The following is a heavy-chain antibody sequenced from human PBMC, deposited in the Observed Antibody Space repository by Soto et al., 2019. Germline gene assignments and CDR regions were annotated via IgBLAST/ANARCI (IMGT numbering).Heavy chain of an antibody. CDR1: GFTFNTYG. Sequence: EVQLLESGGGLVQPGGSLTLSCAASGFTFNTYGMTWVRQAPGKGLEWVSTVSGSGGGTYYADSVKGRFTISRVNSKNTMYLKMSNLRAEDTAVYFCARIGPYCGGDCYPDFEFWGLGTPVTVSS. CDR3: ARIGPYCGGDCYPDFEF. J-gene: IGHJ4*02. D-gene: IGHD2-21*02. CDR2: VSGSGGGT. V-gene: IGHV3-23*01.